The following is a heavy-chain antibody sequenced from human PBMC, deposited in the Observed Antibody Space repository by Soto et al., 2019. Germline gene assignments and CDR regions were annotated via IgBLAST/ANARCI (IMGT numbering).Heavy chain of an antibody. Sequence: GESLKSSCKGSGYSFTRYWIGWVRQMPVKGLEWMGIIYPGDSDTRYSPSFQGQVTISADKSISTAYLQWSSLKASDTAMYYCARHGGRRYDFWSGLGSPDYYYGMDVWGQGTTVTVSS. CDR2: IYPGDSDT. V-gene: IGHV5-51*01. CDR3: ARHGGRRYDFWSGLGSPDYYYGMDV. CDR1: GYSFTRYW. D-gene: IGHD3-3*01. J-gene: IGHJ6*02.